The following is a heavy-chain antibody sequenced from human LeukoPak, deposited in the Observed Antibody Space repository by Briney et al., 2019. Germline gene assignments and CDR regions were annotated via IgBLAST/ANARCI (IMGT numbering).Heavy chain of an antibody. J-gene: IGHJ1*01. D-gene: IGHD6-19*01. Sequence: GGSLRLSCAASGFTFDDYAMHWVRQAPGKGLEWVSGISWNSGSIGYADSVKGRFTISRDNAKNSLYLQMNSLRAEDTALYYCAKDIAPGHSSGWYVFQHWGQGTLVTVSS. CDR2: ISWNSGSI. CDR3: AKDIAPGHSSGWYVFQH. V-gene: IGHV3-9*01. CDR1: GFTFDDYA.